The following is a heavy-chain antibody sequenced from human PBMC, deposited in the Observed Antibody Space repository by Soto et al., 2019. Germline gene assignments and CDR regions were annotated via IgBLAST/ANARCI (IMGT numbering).Heavy chain of an antibody. Sequence: GSLRLSCAASGFTFSNYWMSWVRQAPGKGLEWVANIKEDGSERYYVDSVKGRFTISRDNAKNSLYLQMTSLRPEDTAVYYCTRGHPSIYNYWGQGTLVTVS. CDR3: TRGHPSIYNY. J-gene: IGHJ4*02. V-gene: IGHV3-7*01. D-gene: IGHD4-4*01. CDR1: GFTFSNYW. CDR2: IKEDGSER.